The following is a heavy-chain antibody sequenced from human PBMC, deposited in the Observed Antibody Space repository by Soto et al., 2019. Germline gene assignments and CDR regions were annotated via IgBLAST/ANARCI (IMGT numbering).Heavy chain of an antibody. CDR2: IKQDGSVK. CDR3: ARLWSTVPCDY. CDR1: GFTFSNSW. Sequence: EVQLVESGGGLVQPGGSLRLACTASGFTFSNSWMSWVRQAPGKGLEWGANIKQDGSVKNYVDSVKGRGTISRDNAKNSLYLQMNSLRAEDTAVYYCARLWSTVPCDYWGQGTLVTVSS. D-gene: IGHD4-17*01. V-gene: IGHV3-7*04. J-gene: IGHJ4*02.